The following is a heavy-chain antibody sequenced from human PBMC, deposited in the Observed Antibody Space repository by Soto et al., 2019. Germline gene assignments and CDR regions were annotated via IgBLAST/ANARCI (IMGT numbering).Heavy chain of an antibody. Sequence: QVQLVESGGGVVQPGRSLRLSCAASGFTFSSYAMHWVRQAPGKGLEWVAVISYDGSNKYYADSVKGRFTISRDNSKNTLYLQMNSLRAEDTAVYYCAREYPVRGAPFDYWGQGTLVTVSS. D-gene: IGHD3-10*01. CDR1: GFTFSSYA. V-gene: IGHV3-30-3*01. CDR2: ISYDGSNK. CDR3: AREYPVRGAPFDY. J-gene: IGHJ4*02.